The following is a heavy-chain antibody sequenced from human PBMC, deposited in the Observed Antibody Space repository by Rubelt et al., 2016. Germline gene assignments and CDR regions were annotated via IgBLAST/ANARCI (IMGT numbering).Heavy chain of an antibody. CDR1: GGSFSGYY. Sequence: VQLQQWGAGLLKPSETLSLTCAVYGGSFSGYYWTWIRQPPGKGLEWVGRIKSRGSGGITDYAAPVKGRFTISRDDSKNMVYLQMNSRRTEDTAVYHCSWLQPAEHFHQWGQGTLVTVSS. CDR2: IKSRGSGGIT. V-gene: IGHV3-15*01. D-gene: IGHD3-22*01. J-gene: IGHJ1*01. CDR3: SWLQPAEHFHQ.